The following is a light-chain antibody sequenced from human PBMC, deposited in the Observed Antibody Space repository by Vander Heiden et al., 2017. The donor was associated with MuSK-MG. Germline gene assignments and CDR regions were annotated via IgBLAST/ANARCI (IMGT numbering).Light chain of an antibody. J-gene: IGLJ2*01. CDR2: EVS. CDR3: SSYSSASTLV. Sequence: QSALTQPASVSGSPGQSITISCTGTSSDVGGHTFVSWYQQYPGKAPKLLIFEVSNRPSGLSSRFSGYKSGNTASLTISGLQAEDEADYYCSSYSSASTLVFGGGTRVTVL. V-gene: IGLV2-14*01. CDR1: SSDVGGHTF.